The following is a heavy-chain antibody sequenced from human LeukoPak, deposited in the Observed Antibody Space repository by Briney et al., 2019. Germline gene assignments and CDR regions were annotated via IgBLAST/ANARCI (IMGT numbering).Heavy chain of an antibody. J-gene: IGHJ5*02. CDR3: AREGQYSSSWHETNWFDP. Sequence: PGGSLRLSCAASGFTFSSYWMSWVRQAPGKGLEWLANIKQDGSQKYYVDSVKGRFTISRDNAKNSLYLQMNSLRAEDTAVYYCAREGQYSSSWHETNWFDPWGQGTLVTVSS. CDR1: GFTFSSYW. CDR2: IKQDGSQK. D-gene: IGHD6-13*01. V-gene: IGHV3-7*01.